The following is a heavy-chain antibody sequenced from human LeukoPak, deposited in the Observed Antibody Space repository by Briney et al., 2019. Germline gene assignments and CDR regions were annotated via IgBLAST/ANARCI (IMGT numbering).Heavy chain of an antibody. CDR2: IYYSGST. V-gene: IGHV4-59*01. D-gene: IGHD5-18*01. CDR3: ARIPRYTIRRGFDY. CDR1: GGSISSYY. J-gene: IGHJ4*02. Sequence: SETLSLTCTVSGGSISSYYWSWIRQPTGKGLEWIGYIYYSGSTNYNPSLKSRVTISVDMSKNQFSLKLSSVTDADTAVYYCARIPRYTIRRGFDYWGQGTLVTVSS.